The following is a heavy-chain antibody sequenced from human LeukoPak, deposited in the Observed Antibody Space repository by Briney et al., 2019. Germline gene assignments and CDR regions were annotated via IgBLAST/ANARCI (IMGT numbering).Heavy chain of an antibody. V-gene: IGHV4-34*01. CDR1: GGSFSGYY. J-gene: IGHJ4*02. D-gene: IGHD3-16*01. CDR3: VRDGEGGLDYFDH. Sequence: SETLSLTCAVYGGSFSGYYWSWIRQPPGKGLEWIGEINHSGSTIYNPSLKSRVTISVDTSKNQFSLQLNSVTPEDTAVYYCVRDGEGGLDYFDHWGQGTLVTVSS. CDR2: INHSGST.